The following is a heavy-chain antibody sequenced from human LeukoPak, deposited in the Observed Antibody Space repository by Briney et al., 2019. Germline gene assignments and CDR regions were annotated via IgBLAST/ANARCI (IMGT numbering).Heavy chain of an antibody. CDR1: GGTFSIYA. D-gene: IGHD3-10*01. Sequence: SVKVSCKASGGTFSIYAISWVRQAPGQGLEWMGGIIPIFGTANYAQKFQGRVTITADESTSTAYMELSSLRSEDTAVYYCARSTGAVGDVWFDPWGQGTLVTVSS. CDR3: ARSTGAVGDVWFDP. V-gene: IGHV1-69*13. J-gene: IGHJ5*02. CDR2: IIPIFGTA.